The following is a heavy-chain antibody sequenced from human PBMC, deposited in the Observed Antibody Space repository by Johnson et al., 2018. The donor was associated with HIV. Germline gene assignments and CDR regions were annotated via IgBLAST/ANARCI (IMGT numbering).Heavy chain of an antibody. CDR3: AKDLSSGYLMGAFDI. CDR1: GFTFSSYA. CDR2: ISGSGAST. V-gene: IGHV3-23*04. Sequence: VQLVESGGGVVQPGRSVRLSCAASGFTFSSYAMSWVRQAPGKGLEWVSAISGSGASTYSADSVKGRFTISRDNSKNTLYLQMNSLRAEDTAVYYCAKDLSSGYLMGAFDIWGQGTMVTVSS. J-gene: IGHJ3*02. D-gene: IGHD3-22*01.